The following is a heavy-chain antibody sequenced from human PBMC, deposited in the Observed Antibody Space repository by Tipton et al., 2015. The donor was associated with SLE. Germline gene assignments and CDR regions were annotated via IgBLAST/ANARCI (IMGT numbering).Heavy chain of an antibody. CDR2: VNHRGST. D-gene: IGHD5-12*01. CDR1: GGSFNDYY. Sequence: TLSLTCAVYGGSFNDYYWTWIRQAPGKGLEWIGEVNHRGSTIYNPSLKSRVTMSVDTSKNQFSLRLSSVTAADTAVYYCALNRGATITAFDHWGQGTLVTVSS. V-gene: IGHV4-34*10. CDR3: ALNRGATITAFDH. J-gene: IGHJ5*02.